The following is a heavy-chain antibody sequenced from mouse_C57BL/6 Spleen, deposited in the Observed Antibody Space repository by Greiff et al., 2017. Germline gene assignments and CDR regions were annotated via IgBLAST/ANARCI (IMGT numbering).Heavy chain of an antibody. V-gene: IGHV5-4*01. D-gene: IGHD3-2*02. Sequence: EVQLVESGGGLVKPGGSLKLSCAASGFTFSSYAMSWVRQTPEKRLEWVATISDGGSYTYYPDNVKGRFTISRDNAKNNLYLQMSHLKSEDTAMYYCARDQDRYYFDYWGQGTTLTVSS. CDR3: ARDQDRYYFDY. CDR1: GFTFSSYA. CDR2: ISDGGSYT. J-gene: IGHJ2*01.